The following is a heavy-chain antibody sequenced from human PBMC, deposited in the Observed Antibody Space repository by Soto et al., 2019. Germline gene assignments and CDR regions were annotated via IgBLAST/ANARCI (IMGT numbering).Heavy chain of an antibody. V-gene: IGHV4-34*01. CDR3: ARSPDSSGYYPRRYYYGMDV. CDR2: IYHSGST. Sequence: PSETLSLTCAVYGGSFSGYYWSWIRQNPGKGLEWIGEIYHSGSTNYNPSLKSRVTISVDKSKNQFSLKLSSVTAADTAVYYCARSPDSSGYYPRRYYYGMDVWGQGTTVTVSS. CDR1: GGSFSGYY. D-gene: IGHD3-22*01. J-gene: IGHJ6*02.